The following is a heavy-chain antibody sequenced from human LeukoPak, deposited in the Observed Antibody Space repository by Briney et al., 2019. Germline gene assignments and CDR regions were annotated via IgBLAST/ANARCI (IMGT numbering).Heavy chain of an antibody. J-gene: IGHJ3*02. CDR3: AKDSSGWQTNGGAFDI. CDR2: ISWNSGSI. Sequence: GGSLRLSCAASGFTFDDYAMHWVRQAPGKGLEGVSGISWNSGSIGYADSVKGRFTISRDNAKNSLYLQMNSLRAEDTALYYCAKDSSGWQTNGGAFDIWGQGTMVTVSS. D-gene: IGHD6-19*01. V-gene: IGHV3-9*01. CDR1: GFTFDDYA.